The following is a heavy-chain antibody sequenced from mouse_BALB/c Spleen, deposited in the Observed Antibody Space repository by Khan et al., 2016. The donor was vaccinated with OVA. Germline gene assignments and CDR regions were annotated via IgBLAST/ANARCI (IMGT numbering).Heavy chain of an antibody. CDR3: ARPPYCSYVMDN. Sequence: QIQLVQSGPELKKPGETVKISCKSSGHTFTKYGMNWVKQAPGKGLKWMGWINTYTGEPTYADDFNGRFAFSLEASASTAYLQINNLKNEDTATYVCARPPYCSYVMDNWGQGTSVIVSS. CDR2: INTYTGEP. V-gene: IGHV9-3-1*01. J-gene: IGHJ4*01. D-gene: IGHD2-10*01. CDR1: GHTFTKYG.